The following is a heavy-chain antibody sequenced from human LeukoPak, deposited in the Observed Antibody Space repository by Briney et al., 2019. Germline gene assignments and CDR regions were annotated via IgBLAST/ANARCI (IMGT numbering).Heavy chain of an antibody. D-gene: IGHD2-2*01. CDR3: ATSAASPHYGMDV. CDR1: GYSFTTYW. Sequence: GESLKISCKGSGYSFTTYWIGWVRQMPGKGLEWMGIIYPVDSDTRYSPSFQGQVTISADKSISTAYLQWSSLKASDTAMYYCATSAASPHYGMDVWGQGTTVTVSS. J-gene: IGHJ6*02. CDR2: IYPVDSDT. V-gene: IGHV5-51*01.